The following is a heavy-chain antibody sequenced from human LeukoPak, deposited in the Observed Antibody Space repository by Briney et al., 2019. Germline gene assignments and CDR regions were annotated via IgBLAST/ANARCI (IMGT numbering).Heavy chain of an antibody. CDR1: GFTFITYP. J-gene: IGHJ4*02. D-gene: IGHD2-2*01. Sequence: GGSLRLSCVASGFTFITYPMSWVRQGPGKGLEWVSIISGGGDATYYADSVKGRFTISRDNSKDTLYLQMNSLRAEDTAVYYCAKAFLIVVVPAAHPDYWGQGALVTVSS. CDR2: ISGGGDAT. CDR3: AKAFLIVVVPAAHPDY. V-gene: IGHV3-23*01.